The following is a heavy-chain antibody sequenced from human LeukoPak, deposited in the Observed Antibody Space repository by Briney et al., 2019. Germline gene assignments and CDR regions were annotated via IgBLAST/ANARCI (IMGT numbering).Heavy chain of an antibody. D-gene: IGHD2-2*02. CDR2: IYTSGST. CDR1: GGSISSGSYY. J-gene: IGHJ3*02. CDR3: ARWVVVPAAIPQGAFDI. V-gene: IGHV4-61*02. Sequence: SETLSLTCTVSGGSISSGSYYWSWIRQPAGKGLEWIGRIYTSGSTNYNPSLKSRVTISVDTSKNQFSLKLSSVTAADTAVYYCARWVVVPAAIPQGAFDIWGQGTMVTVSS.